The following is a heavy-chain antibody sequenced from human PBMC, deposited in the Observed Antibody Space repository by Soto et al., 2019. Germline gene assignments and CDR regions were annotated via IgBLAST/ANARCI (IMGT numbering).Heavy chain of an antibody. CDR1: GFTFSSYS. J-gene: IGHJ4*02. Sequence: GGSLRLSCAASGFTFSSYSMNWVRQAPGKGLEWVSYISSSSSTIYYADSVKGRFTISRDNAKNSLYLQMNSLRDEDTAVYYCARDQVAAMVTELSDYWGQGTLVTVSS. D-gene: IGHD5-18*01. CDR3: ARDQVAAMVTELSDY. CDR2: ISSSSSTI. V-gene: IGHV3-48*02.